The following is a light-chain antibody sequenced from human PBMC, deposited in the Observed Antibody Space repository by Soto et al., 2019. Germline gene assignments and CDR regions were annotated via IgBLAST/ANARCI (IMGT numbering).Light chain of an antibody. Sequence: QLTQSPSSLSASMGDRVTITCRASQSITTYLNWYQQKPGKAPKLLIFGATALQSGVPSRFSGSGSGTDFTLTISSLQPEDFAIYHCQQSYIIPLTFGGGTKVDVK. J-gene: IGKJ4*01. CDR3: QQSYIIPLT. CDR1: QSITTY. CDR2: GAT. V-gene: IGKV1-39*01.